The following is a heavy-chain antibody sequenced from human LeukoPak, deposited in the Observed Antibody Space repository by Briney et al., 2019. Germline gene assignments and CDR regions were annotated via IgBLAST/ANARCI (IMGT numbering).Heavy chain of an antibody. V-gene: IGHV3-64*01. Sequence: GGSLRPSCAASGFTFSSYAMHWVSQAPGKGLEYVSAISSNGGSTYYANSVKGRFTISRDNSKNTLYLQMGSLRAEDMAVYYCATLTVTTSQRSFWGQGTLVTVSS. J-gene: IGHJ4*02. D-gene: IGHD4-17*01. CDR1: GFTFSSYA. CDR2: ISSNGGST. CDR3: ATLTVTTSQRSF.